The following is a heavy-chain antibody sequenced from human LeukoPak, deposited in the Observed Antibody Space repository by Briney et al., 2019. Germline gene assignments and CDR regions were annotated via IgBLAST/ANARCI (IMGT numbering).Heavy chain of an antibody. V-gene: IGHV3-48*02. CDR3: ARDRSGPDY. CDR1: GFTFSSYA. Sequence: GGSLRLSCVASGFTFSSYAMSWVRQAPGKGLEWVSYISDSSSIMQYADSVKGRFTISRDDAKNSLYLQMNSLRDEDTAVYYCARDRSGPDYWGQGTLVTVSS. J-gene: IGHJ4*02. CDR2: ISDSSSIM.